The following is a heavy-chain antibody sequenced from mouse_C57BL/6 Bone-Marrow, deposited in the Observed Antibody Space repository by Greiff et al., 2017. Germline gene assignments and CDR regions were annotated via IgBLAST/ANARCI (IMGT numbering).Heavy chain of an antibody. CDR2: ISSGGSST. V-gene: IGHV5-6*01. Sequence: EVHLVESGGDLVKPGGSLKLSCAASGFTFSSYGMSWVRQTPDKRLEWVANISSGGSSTYYPDSVKGRFTISRDNAKNTLFLQMSSLKSEDTAMYYCALLLRTMAYWGQGTLVTVSA. D-gene: IGHD1-1*01. CDR1: GFTFSSYG. CDR3: ALLLRTMAY. J-gene: IGHJ4*01.